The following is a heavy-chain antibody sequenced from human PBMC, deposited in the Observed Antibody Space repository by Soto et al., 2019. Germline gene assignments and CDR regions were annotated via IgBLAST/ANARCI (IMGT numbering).Heavy chain of an antibody. CDR3: ARDTFRIGSGCDS. V-gene: IGHV1-18*01. CDR2: ISAYNGHT. D-gene: IGHD1-26*01. J-gene: IGHJ4*02. Sequence: QVQLVQSGAEVKKPGASAKVSCKTSGYTFSNYGISWVRQAPGQGLEWMGWISAYNGHTKFAQKFQGRVTLTTATSTSTASMELRSLRSDDTAVYYCARDTFRIGSGCDSWGQGTLVTVSS. CDR1: GYTFSNYG.